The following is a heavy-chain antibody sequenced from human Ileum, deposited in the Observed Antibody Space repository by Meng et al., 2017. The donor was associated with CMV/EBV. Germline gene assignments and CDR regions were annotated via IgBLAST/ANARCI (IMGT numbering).Heavy chain of an antibody. CDR1: GGSISNDAYS. CDR3: AKERGGAYFDS. J-gene: IGHJ4*02. V-gene: IGHV4-30-2*01. Sequence: CAVSGGSISNDAYSWAWIRQPPGKGLEWIGYIYHSGSTHYNPSLKSRVTISVDRSRNHFSLNLSSVTAADTAVYYCAKERGGAYFDSWGQGSLVTVSS. CDR2: IYHSGST. D-gene: IGHD2-21*01.